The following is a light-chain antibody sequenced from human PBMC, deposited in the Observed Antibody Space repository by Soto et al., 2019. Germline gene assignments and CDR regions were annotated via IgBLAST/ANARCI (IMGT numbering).Light chain of an antibody. CDR3: SSYAGSNNLV. Sequence: QSALTQPPSASWSPGQSVTISCTGTSSDVGGYNYVSWYQQHPGQAPKLMIYEVSKRPSGVPDRFSGSKSGNTASLTVSGLQAEDEAYYYCSSYAGSNNLVFGGGTKLTFL. V-gene: IGLV2-8*01. J-gene: IGLJ2*01. CDR1: SSDVGGYNY. CDR2: EVS.